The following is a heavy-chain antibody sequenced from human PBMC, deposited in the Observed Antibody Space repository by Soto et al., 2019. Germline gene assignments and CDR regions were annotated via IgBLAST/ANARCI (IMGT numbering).Heavy chain of an antibody. D-gene: IGHD3-3*01. CDR1: GGSVSSGSYY. V-gene: IGHV4-61*01. J-gene: IGHJ4*02. Sequence: SETLSLTCTVSGGSVSSGSYYWSWIRQPPGKGLEWIGYIYYSGSTNYNPSLKSRVNISVDTSKNQFSLKLSSVTAADTAVYYCAAGLEWLFPHWLDYWGQGTLVTVSS. CDR3: AAGLEWLFPHWLDY. CDR2: IYYSGST.